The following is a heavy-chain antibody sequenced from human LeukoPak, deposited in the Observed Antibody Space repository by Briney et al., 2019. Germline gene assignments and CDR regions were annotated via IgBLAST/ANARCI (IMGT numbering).Heavy chain of an antibody. V-gene: IGHV1-2*02. J-gene: IGHJ6*02. CDR2: INPNSGGT. CDR3: ARALYYYGSGSYSRHYYYYGMDV. D-gene: IGHD3-10*01. Sequence: APVKVSCKASGYTFTGYYMHWVRQAPGQGLEWMGWINPNSGGTNYAQKFQGRVTMTRDTSISTAYMELSRLRSDDTAVYYCARALYYYGSGSYSRHYYYYGMDVWGQGTTVTVSS. CDR1: GYTFTGYY.